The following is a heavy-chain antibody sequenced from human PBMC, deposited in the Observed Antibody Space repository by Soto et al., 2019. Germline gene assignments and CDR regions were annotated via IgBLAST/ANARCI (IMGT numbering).Heavy chain of an antibody. CDR3: ARSPSTSSIGTFDI. CDR2: IYLSGTT. V-gene: IGHV4-4*07. J-gene: IGHJ3*02. Sequence: SETLTLTCTVSGGSISSFYWNWIRLSAGKRLEWIGRIYLSGTTTYNPSLQSRVTMSVDTSKNQFSLKLSSLTAADTAVYYCARSPSTSSIGTFDIWGQGTQVTVSS. CDR1: GGSISSFY. D-gene: IGHD6-6*01.